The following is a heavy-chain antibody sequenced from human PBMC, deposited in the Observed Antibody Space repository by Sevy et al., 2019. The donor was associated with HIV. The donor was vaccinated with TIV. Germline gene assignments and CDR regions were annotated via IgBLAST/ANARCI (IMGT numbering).Heavy chain of an antibody. J-gene: IGHJ6*02. Sequence: GGSLRLSCAASGFTFSSYSMNWVRQAPGKGLEWVSYISSSSSTIYYADSVKGRFTISRDNAKNPLYLQMNSLRAEDTAVYYCARGSSMIVVEAYYYYYGMDVWGQGTTVTVSS. D-gene: IGHD3-22*01. CDR2: ISSSSSTI. CDR1: GFTFSSYS. V-gene: IGHV3-48*01. CDR3: ARGSSMIVVEAYYYYYGMDV.